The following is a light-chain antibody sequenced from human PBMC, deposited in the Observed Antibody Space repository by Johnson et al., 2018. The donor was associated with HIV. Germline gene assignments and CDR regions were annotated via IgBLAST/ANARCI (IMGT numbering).Light chain of an antibody. V-gene: IGLV1-51*01. J-gene: IGLJ1*01. CDR1: SSNIGNNY. CDR3: ETWDSSLSGV. CDR2: DND. Sequence: QSVLTQPPSVSAAPGQKVTISCSGSSSNIGNNYVSWYQQLPGAAPKLLIFDNDKRPSGIPDRSSGSKSGPSATLGITGLQTGDEADYYCETWDSSLSGVFGTGTKVTVL.